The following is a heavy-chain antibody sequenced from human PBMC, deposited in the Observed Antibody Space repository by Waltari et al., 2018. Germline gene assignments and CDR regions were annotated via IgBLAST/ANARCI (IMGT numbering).Heavy chain of an antibody. CDR3: ARLEDSYAETPIDY. J-gene: IGHJ4*02. CDR2: IYYSGTT. V-gene: IGHV4-39*01. D-gene: IGHD5-18*01. Sequence: ESGGGSVQPGGSLKLSCAGSGFTFGEYGFNWIRQPPGKWLVVMGSIYYSGTTYYSPTINSRVTISVDTSKNQFSLKLTSVTAADTAVYYCARLEDSYAETPIDYWGQGTLVTVSS. CDR1: GFTFGEYGFN.